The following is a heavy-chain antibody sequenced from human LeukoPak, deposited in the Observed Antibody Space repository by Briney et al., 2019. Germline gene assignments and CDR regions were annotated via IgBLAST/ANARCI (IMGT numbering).Heavy chain of an antibody. V-gene: IGHV4-39*01. D-gene: IGHD3-10*01. J-gene: IGHJ3*02. CDR3: AGGAWFWGAFDI. CDR1: GGSISNSNYF. Sequence: SETLSLTCTVSGGSISNSNYFWGWIRQPPGKGLEWIASINHSGSTYFNASLKSRVTMSVDTSKNQFSLNLNSVTAADTAVYYCAGGAWFWGAFDIWGLGTMVTVSS. CDR2: INHSGST.